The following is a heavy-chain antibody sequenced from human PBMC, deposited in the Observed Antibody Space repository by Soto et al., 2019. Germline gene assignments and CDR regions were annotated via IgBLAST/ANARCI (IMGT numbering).Heavy chain of an antibody. D-gene: IGHD1-1*01. V-gene: IGHV4-34*01. Sequence: QGQLQQWGAGLLKPSETLSLTCAVYGGFVSSGSYYWSWIRQPPGKGLEWIGEMSHSGGTHFNPSLKPRVTISVDTTKNQVSLKMSSVTAADTALYYCARVERGTATTVVDAFDIWGPGTMVTVSS. J-gene: IGHJ3*02. CDR1: GGFVSSGSYY. CDR3: ARVERGTATTVVDAFDI. CDR2: MSHSGGT.